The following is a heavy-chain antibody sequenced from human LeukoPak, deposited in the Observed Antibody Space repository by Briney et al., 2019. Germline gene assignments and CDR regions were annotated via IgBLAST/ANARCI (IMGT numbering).Heavy chain of an antibody. CDR3: ASSYYDSSGRWFDP. Sequence: GGSLRLSCAASGFTFSSYEMNWVRQAPGKGLEWVSYISSSGYSIYYADSVKGRFTISRDNAKDSLYLQMNSLRAEDTAVYYCASSYYDSSGRWFDPWGQGTLVTVSS. CDR1: GFTFSSYE. CDR2: ISSSGYSI. D-gene: IGHD3-22*01. V-gene: IGHV3-48*03. J-gene: IGHJ5*02.